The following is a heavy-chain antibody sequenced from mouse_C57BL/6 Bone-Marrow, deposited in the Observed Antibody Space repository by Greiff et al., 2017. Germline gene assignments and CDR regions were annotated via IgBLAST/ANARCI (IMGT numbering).Heavy chain of an antibody. CDR3: ALGGAMDY. Sequence: QVQLQQSGAELVKPGASVKISCKASGYAFSSYWMNWVKQRPGKGLEWIGQIYPGDGDTNYTGKFKGKATLTADKSSSPAYMTLPSLTSEDSAVYFCALGGAMDYGGQGTSVTVSS. D-gene: IGHD3-3*01. CDR2: IYPGDGDT. J-gene: IGHJ4*01. V-gene: IGHV1-80*01. CDR1: GYAFSSYW.